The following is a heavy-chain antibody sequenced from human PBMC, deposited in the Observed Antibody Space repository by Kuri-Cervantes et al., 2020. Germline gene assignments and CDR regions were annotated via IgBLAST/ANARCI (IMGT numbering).Heavy chain of an antibody. CDR1: GYTFSRNW. V-gene: IGHV3-74*03. Sequence: GGSLRLSCAGSGYTFSRNWMHWVRQAPGRGLVWVSRMNNDDSSKTYADSVRGRFTISRDNAKNTLYLQMNSLRADDTAVYYCARDGGDSGDYGDYWGQGTLVTVSS. CDR3: ARDGGDSGDYGDY. CDR2: MNNDDSSK. D-gene: IGHD3-10*01. J-gene: IGHJ4*02.